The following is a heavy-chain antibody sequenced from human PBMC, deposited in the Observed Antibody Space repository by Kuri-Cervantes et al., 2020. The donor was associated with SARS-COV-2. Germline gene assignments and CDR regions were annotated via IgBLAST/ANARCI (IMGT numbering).Heavy chain of an antibody. Sequence: SETLSLTCAISGDSVSSSSAAWNWIRQSPSRGLEWLGRTYYRSKWYNDYAVSVKSRITIYPDTSKNQFSLQLNSVTPEDTAVYYCARDLFTMVRGVNYYYGMDVWGQGTTVTVSS. CDR3: ARDLFTMVRGVNYYYGMDV. V-gene: IGHV6-1*01. J-gene: IGHJ6*02. CDR2: TYYRSKWYN. D-gene: IGHD3-10*01. CDR1: GDSVSSSSAA.